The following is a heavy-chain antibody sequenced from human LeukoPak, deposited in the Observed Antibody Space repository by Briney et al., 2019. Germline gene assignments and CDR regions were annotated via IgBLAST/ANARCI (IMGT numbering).Heavy chain of an antibody. D-gene: IGHD5-12*01. J-gene: IGHJ4*02. V-gene: IGHV3-7*01. CDR1: GFPVNKYE. CDR2: INQDGSEE. CDR3: VRDGGVSGYDLLDY. Sequence: GGSLRLSCAASGFPVNKYEIHWVRQAPGKGLEWVAHINQDGSEEHYMDSAKARFTISRDNAKNSLSLQMNSLRAEDTAVYYCVRDGGVSGYDLLDYWGQGTSVTVSS.